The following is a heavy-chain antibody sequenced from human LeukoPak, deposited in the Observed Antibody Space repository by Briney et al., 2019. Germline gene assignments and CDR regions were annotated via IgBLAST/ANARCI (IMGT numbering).Heavy chain of an antibody. CDR1: GFTFSSYG. Sequence: GGSLRLSCVTSGFTFSSYGMHWVRQAPGKGLEWVAFIRYDESNKYYAASVRGRFTISRDTSRSTLYLQMNSLRAEDAVVYYCAKAPVTSCRGAFCYSFDYWGQGTLVTVSS. CDR3: AKAPVTSCRGAFCYSFDY. V-gene: IGHV3-30*02. D-gene: IGHD2-15*01. CDR2: IRYDESNK. J-gene: IGHJ4*02.